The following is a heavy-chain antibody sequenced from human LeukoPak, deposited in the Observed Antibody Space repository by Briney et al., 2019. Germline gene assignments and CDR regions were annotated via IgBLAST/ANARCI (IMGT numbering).Heavy chain of an antibody. V-gene: IGHV1-69*04. CDR1: GGTFSSYA. Sequence: VASVKVSCKASGGTFSSYAISWVRQAPGQGLEWMGRIIPILGIANYAQKFQGRVTITADKSTSTAYMELSSLRSEDTAVYYCARGYDSSGYYNPWGQGTLVTVSS. CDR3: ARGYDSSGYYNP. J-gene: IGHJ4*02. D-gene: IGHD3-22*01. CDR2: IIPILGIA.